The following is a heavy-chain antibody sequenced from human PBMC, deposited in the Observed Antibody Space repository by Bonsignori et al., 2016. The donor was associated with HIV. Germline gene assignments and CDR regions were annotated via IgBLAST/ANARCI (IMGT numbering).Heavy chain of an antibody. D-gene: IGHD3-3*01. J-gene: IGHJ4*02. CDR3: ARPYYYDFGSGYLPRFDF. V-gene: IGHV3-30-3*01. CDR2: ISKDGSIK. CDR1: GFTFSSYA. Sequence: GGSLRLSCTASGFTFSSYAMHWVRQAPGKGLEWVAVISKDGSIKYHADSVKGRFTISRDDSKNALYLQLDSLRAEDTAMYYCARPYYYDFGSGYLPRFDFWGQGSLVTVSS.